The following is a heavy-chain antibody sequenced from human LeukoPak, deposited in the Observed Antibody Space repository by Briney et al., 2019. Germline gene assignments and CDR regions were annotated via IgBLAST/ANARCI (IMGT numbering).Heavy chain of an antibody. CDR2: INPSDSDT. CDR3: ARLPSSRNHGAFDI. D-gene: IGHD6-13*01. CDR1: GYSFTNYW. J-gene: IGHJ3*02. V-gene: IGHV5-51*01. Sequence: GESLKISCKGSGYSFTNYWIAWVRQMPGRGLEWMVIINPSDSDTRYSPSFQGQVTISADKSISTAYLQWSSLKASDTAMYYCARLPSSRNHGAFDIWGQGTMVSVSS.